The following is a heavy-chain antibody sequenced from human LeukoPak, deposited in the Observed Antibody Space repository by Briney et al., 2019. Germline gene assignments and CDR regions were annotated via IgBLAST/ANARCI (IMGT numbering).Heavy chain of an antibody. J-gene: IGHJ5*02. CDR1: GYSFTSYW. CDR2: IYPGDSDT. Sequence: GESLKISCKGSGYSFTSYWIGWVRQMPGKGLEWMGIIYPGDSDTRYSPSFQGQVTISADKSISTAYLQWSSLKASDTAMYYCARSRFWTTVTTNWFDPWGQGTLVTVSS. V-gene: IGHV5-51*01. D-gene: IGHD4-17*01. CDR3: ARSRFWTTVTTNWFDP.